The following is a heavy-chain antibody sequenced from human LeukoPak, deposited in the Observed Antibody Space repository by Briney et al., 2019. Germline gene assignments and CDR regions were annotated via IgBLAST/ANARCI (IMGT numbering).Heavy chain of an antibody. V-gene: IGHV4-4*07. CDR3: ARDCSTTSCRALFDY. CDR2: IYTSGNT. Sequence: SETLSLTCTVSGGSINNYYWRWIRQPAGKGLEWIGRIYTSGNTNYNPSLKSRVTMSVDTFKNEFSLKLNSVTAADTAVYYCARDCSTTSCRALFDYWGQGTLVTVSS. J-gene: IGHJ4*02. CDR1: GGSINNYY. D-gene: IGHD2-2*01.